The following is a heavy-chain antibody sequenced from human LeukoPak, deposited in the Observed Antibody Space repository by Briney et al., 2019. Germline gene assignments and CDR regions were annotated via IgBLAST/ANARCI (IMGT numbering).Heavy chain of an antibody. CDR2: INHSGST. J-gene: IGHJ4*02. D-gene: IGHD3-22*01. V-gene: IGHV4-34*01. CDR1: GGSFSGYY. CDR3: ARLPYYYDSSGYYFNPFDY. Sequence: SETLSLTCAVYGGSFSGYYWSWIRQPPGKGLEWIGEINHSGSTNYNPSLKSRVTISVDTSKNQFSLKLSSVTAADTAVYYCARLPYYYDSSGYYFNPFDYWGQGTLVTVSS.